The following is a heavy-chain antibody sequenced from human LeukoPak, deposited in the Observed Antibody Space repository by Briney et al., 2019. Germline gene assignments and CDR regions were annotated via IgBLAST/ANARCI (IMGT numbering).Heavy chain of an antibody. V-gene: IGHV1-46*01. D-gene: IGHD3-16*02. Sequence: ASVKVSCKASGYSFTSHYMHWVRQAPGQGLEWMGLINPSGSSTLYAQKFQGRVTMTRDMSTTTDYMELSSLRSEDTAVYYCARDNSVGDIAWWFDPWGQGSLVTVSS. CDR2: INPSGSST. J-gene: IGHJ5*02. CDR1: GYSFTSHY. CDR3: ARDNSVGDIAWWFDP.